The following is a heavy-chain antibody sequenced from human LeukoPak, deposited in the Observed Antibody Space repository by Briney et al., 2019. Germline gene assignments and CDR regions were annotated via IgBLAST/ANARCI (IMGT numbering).Heavy chain of an antibody. D-gene: IGHD1-26*01. CDR3: ARDRVGHYYDYYYYMDV. J-gene: IGHJ6*03. CDR1: GGSISSYY. Sequence: SETLSLTCTVSGGSISSYYWSWIRQPPGKGLEWIGFIYYSGSTNYNPSLKSRVTISVDTSKNQFSLKLSSVTAADTAVYYCARDRVGHYYDYYYYMDVWGKGTTVTVSS. CDR2: IYYSGST. V-gene: IGHV4-59*01.